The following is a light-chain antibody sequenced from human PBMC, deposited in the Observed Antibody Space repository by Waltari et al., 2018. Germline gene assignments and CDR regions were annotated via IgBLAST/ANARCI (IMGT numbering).Light chain of an antibody. CDR1: QSVSSNF. V-gene: IGKV3-20*01. J-gene: IGKJ4*01. CDR3: QQYGSSPLT. CDR2: GAS. Sequence: EIVLTQSPGTLSLSPGERATISCRASQSVSSNFLAWYQKKPGQAPRLLIYGASSRATGIPDRVSGSGSGTDFTLTISRLEPEDFAVYYCQQYGSSPLTFGGGTKVEIK.